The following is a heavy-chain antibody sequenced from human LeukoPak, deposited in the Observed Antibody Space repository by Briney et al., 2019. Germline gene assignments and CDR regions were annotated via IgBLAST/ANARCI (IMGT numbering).Heavy chain of an antibody. J-gene: IGHJ4*02. D-gene: IGHD1-26*01. Sequence: SGGSLRLSRAASGFILSDYNMNWVRQAPGEGLQWVSFIAISATYITYADSVKGRFTISRDNAKNSLYLQMNSLRAEDTAVYYCARDLSATARAYDYWGQGTLVTVSS. CDR3: ARDLSATARAYDY. CDR2: IAISATYI. V-gene: IGHV3-21*01. CDR1: GFILSDYN.